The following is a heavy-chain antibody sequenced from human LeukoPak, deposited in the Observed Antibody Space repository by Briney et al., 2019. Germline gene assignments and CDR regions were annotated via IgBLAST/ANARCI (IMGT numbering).Heavy chain of an antibody. D-gene: IGHD4-17*01. CDR1: GYTFTSYD. J-gene: IGHJ4*02. CDR3: ARAALDYGHYTDY. V-gene: IGHV1-8*01. Sequence: ASVKVSCKASGYTFTSYDINWVRQATGQGLEWMGWMNPNSGSTGYAQKFQGRVTITRNTSIRTAYMEPSTLRSKDTPVYYCARAALDYGHYTDYWGQGTLVTVSS. CDR2: MNPNSGST.